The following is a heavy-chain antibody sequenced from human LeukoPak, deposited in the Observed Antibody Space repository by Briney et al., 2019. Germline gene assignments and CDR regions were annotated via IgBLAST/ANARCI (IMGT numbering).Heavy chain of an antibody. CDR2: INAGNGNT. Sequence: ASVKVSCKASGYTFTSYAMHWVRQAPGQRLEWMGWINAGNGNTKYSQKLQGRVTMTTDTSTSTAYMELRSLRSDDTAVYYCARLYGSGSYHFDYWGQGTLVTVSS. V-gene: IGHV1-3*01. D-gene: IGHD3-10*01. CDR3: ARLYGSGSYHFDY. J-gene: IGHJ4*02. CDR1: GYTFTSYA.